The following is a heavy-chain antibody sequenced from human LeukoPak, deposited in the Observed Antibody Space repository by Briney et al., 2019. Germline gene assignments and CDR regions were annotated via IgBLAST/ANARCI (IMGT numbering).Heavy chain of an antibody. V-gene: IGHV3-7*01. D-gene: IGHD3-10*01. Sequence: QAGGSLRLSCTASGFTFSNYWMTWVRQTPGKGLEWLAQIKGDGSEKYFVDSVKGRFTISRDNAKSSLYLQMNSLRADDTAVYFCVRDSGFRSLDYWGQGTLVTVSS. CDR2: IKGDGSEK. CDR3: VRDSGFRSLDY. CDR1: GFTFSNYW. J-gene: IGHJ4*02.